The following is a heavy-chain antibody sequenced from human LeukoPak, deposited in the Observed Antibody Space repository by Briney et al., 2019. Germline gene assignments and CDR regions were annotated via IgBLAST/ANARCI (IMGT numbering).Heavy chain of an antibody. CDR1: GFTLDDYA. D-gene: IGHD3-22*01. V-gene: IGHV3-9*01. CDR2: ISWNSGSI. J-gene: IGHJ4*02. CDR3: AKGHWLEYYFDY. Sequence: PGGSLRLSCAASGFTLDDYAMHWVRHAPGNGLEWVSGISWNSGSIGYADSVKGRFTISRDNAKNSLYLQMNSLRAEDTALYYCAKGHWLEYYFDYWGQGTLVTVSS.